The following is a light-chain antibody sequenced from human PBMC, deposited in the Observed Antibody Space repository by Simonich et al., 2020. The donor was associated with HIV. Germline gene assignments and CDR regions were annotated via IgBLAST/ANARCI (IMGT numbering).Light chain of an antibody. Sequence: QSAPPQPASVSGSPGQSITLSCTGTSSDVGNYNLVSWYQQHPDKAPKLMIYEGMKRPSVVSQRFSGSKSGITASRTISGLQADDEANYYCFSYASGTSVFGGGTKLTVL. CDR2: EGM. J-gene: IGLJ3*02. V-gene: IGLV2-23*01. CDR3: FSYASGTSV. CDR1: SSDVGNYNL.